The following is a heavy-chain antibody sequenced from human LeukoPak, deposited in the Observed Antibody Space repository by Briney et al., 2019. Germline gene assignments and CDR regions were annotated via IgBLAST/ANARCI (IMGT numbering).Heavy chain of an antibody. J-gene: IGHJ4*02. V-gene: IGHV3-23*01. CDR1: GYTFSNYA. Sequence: PGGSLRLSCVASGYTFSNYAMSWVRQAPGKGLEWVSVISDSGSITYYADSVKGRFTISRDNSKNTLFLQMNSLRAEDTAVYYCAKDARRTSGWYFFDYWGQGTLVTVSS. CDR2: ISDSGSIT. CDR3: AKDARRTSGWYFFDY. D-gene: IGHD6-19*01.